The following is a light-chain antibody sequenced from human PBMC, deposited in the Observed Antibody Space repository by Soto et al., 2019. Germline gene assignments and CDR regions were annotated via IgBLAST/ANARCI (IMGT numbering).Light chain of an antibody. CDR3: QQRSNLIT. CDR1: QSVSSY. J-gene: IGKJ5*01. V-gene: IGKV3-11*01. CDR2: DAS. Sequence: EIVLTQSPATLSLSPGERATLSCRASQSVSSYLAWYQQKPGQAPRLLIYDASNRATGIPARFSGSGSGTDFTLPISSLEPEDFAVYYCQQRSNLITFGQGTRLEIK.